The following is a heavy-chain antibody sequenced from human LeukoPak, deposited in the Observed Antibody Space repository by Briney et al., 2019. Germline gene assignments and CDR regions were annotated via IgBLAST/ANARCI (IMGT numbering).Heavy chain of an antibody. CDR1: GYTFTSYG. V-gene: IGHV1-46*01. CDR3: AREERLIAATGRGAFDY. CDR2: INPITGTT. J-gene: IGHJ4*02. D-gene: IGHD6-13*01. Sequence: ASVKVSCKASGYTFTSYGISWVRQAPGQGLEWMGIINPITGTTTYAQKFQGRVTMTRDTSTGTVYMELSSLRSEDTAVYYCAREERLIAATGRGAFDYWGQGTLVTVSS.